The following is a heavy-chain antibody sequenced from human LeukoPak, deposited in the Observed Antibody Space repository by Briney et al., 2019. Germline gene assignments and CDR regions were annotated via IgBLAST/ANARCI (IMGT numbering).Heavy chain of an antibody. V-gene: IGHV3-15*05. CDR3: ARVSGDYWAIDY. CDR1: GFTFSNAW. Sequence: GGSLILSCAASGFTFSNAWMSWVRQAPGKGLEWVGRIKSKIDGGTTNYAAPVKGRFTISRDDSKNTLYLQMNSLRAEDTAVYYCARVSGDYWAIDYWGQGTLVTVSS. CDR2: IKSKIDGGTT. D-gene: IGHD4-17*01. J-gene: IGHJ4*02.